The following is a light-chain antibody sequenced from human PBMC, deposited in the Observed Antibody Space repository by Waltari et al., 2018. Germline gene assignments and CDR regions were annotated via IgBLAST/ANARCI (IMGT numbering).Light chain of an antibody. CDR1: QSISRF. CDR3: QKYGSLPAT. Sequence: EIMLTQSPGTLSLSPGERATLSCRASQSISRFLAWYQQKPGQAPRLLIYDASTRATGIPSRFSGSGSGTDFSLTINRLEPEDIAVYYCQKYGSLPATFGQGTKVEIK. V-gene: IGKV3-20*01. J-gene: IGKJ1*01. CDR2: DAS.